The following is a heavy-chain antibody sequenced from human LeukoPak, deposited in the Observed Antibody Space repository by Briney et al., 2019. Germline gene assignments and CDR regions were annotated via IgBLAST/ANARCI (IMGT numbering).Heavy chain of an antibody. CDR2: IYYSGST. Sequence: PSETLSLTCTVSGGSISSGGYYWSWIRQHPGKGLEWIGYIYYSGSTYYNPSLKSRVTISADTSKNQFSLKLSSVTAADTAVYYCARADRYCSSTSCYIFAFDIWGQGTMVTVSS. D-gene: IGHD2-2*02. CDR3: ARADRYCSSTSCYIFAFDI. CDR1: GGSISSGGYY. J-gene: IGHJ3*02. V-gene: IGHV4-31*03.